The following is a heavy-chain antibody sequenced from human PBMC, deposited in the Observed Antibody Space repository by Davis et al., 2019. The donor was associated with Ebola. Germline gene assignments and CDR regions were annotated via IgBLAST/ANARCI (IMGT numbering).Heavy chain of an antibody. Sequence: SETLSLTCTVSGGSISSYYWSWIRQPPGKGLEWIGYIYYSGNTKYNPSLQSRVTISIDTSKNQLSLKLTSVTGADTAVYYCARDLGSGGGLDYWGQGTLVTVSS. D-gene: IGHD3-16*01. CDR3: ARDLGSGGGLDY. V-gene: IGHV4-59*01. J-gene: IGHJ4*02. CDR1: GGSISSYY. CDR2: IYYSGNT.